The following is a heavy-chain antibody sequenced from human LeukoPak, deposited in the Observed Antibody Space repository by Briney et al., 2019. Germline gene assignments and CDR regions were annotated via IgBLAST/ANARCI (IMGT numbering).Heavy chain of an antibody. J-gene: IGHJ4*02. CDR3: ARGTDDSSGYRSRWYYFDY. CDR1: GYTFTSYG. V-gene: IGHV1-18*01. CDR2: ISAYNGNT. Sequence: GASVNVSCKASGYTFTSYGISWVRQAPGQGLEWMGWISAYNGNTNYAQKLQGRVTMTTDTSTSTAYMELRSLRSDDTAVYYCARGTDDSSGYRSRWYYFDYWGQGTLVTVSS. D-gene: IGHD3-22*01.